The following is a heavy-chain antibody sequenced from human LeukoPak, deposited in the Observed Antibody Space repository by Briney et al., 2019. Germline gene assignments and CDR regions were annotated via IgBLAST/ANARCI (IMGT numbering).Heavy chain of an antibody. Sequence: SQTLSLTCAISGDSVYSNIVTWNWIRQSPSRGLEWLGRTYYRSKWSNDYVISMKSRITISPDISKKQFSLQPESVSPEDTAVYYCARVPRGVFVLWGQGSLVTVSS. D-gene: IGHD3-10*01. V-gene: IGHV6-1*01. J-gene: IGHJ4*01. CDR3: ARVPRGVFVL. CDR1: GDSVYSNIVT. CDR2: TYYRSKWSN.